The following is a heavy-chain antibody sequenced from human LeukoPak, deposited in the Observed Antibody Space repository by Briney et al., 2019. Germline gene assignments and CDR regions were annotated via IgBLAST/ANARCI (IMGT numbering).Heavy chain of an antibody. D-gene: IGHD3-3*01. J-gene: IGHJ3*02. CDR2: INSDMSST. V-gene: IGHV3-74*01. CDR3: AIVSTIFGVVNDALSI. Sequence: GGSLRLSVAATGFTSSQHWLPRVRHAPGKGLVWVSRINSDMSSTNYADSVKGRFTISRDNAKNTLYLQLNSLRAEDTAVYYCAIVSTIFGVVNDALSICGQGTMVTVSS. CDR1: GFTSSQHW.